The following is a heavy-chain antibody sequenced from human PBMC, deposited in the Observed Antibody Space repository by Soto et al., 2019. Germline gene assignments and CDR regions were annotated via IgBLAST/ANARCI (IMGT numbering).Heavy chain of an antibody. Sequence: ASVKVSCKTSGYTFADNYIQWVRQAPGQGLEWMAWINPNSGASNSAQKFQGWVTVTRDTSINTAYMALTSLKSDDTAVYYCARSELAVSYTGFDVWGQGTTVTVSS. V-gene: IGHV1-2*04. J-gene: IGHJ6*02. CDR2: INPNSGAS. CDR1: GYTFADNY. CDR3: ARSELAVSYTGFDV. D-gene: IGHD3-16*01.